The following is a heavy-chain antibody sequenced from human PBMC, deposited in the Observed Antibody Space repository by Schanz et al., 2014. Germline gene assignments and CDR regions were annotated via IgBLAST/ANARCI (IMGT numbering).Heavy chain of an antibody. CDR2: ISVYTGNT. Sequence: QIQLVQSGPEVKKPGATVKVSCKASGYIFINSGISWVRQAPGQGLEWMGWISVYTGNTKYGQKVQGRVTMTTDTSTSTAYMALTDLRSDDTAVYYCARDAADFYDILTEEDYWGQGTLVTVSS. J-gene: IGHJ4*02. CDR3: ARDAADFYDILTEEDY. V-gene: IGHV1-18*01. CDR1: GYIFINSG. D-gene: IGHD3-9*01.